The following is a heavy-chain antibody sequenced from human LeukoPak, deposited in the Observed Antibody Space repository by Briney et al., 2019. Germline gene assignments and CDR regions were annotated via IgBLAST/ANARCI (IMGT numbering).Heavy chain of an antibody. CDR3: AKLKGWYGEGYFDY. Sequence: PGGSLGLSCAASGFTVSSNYMSWVRQPPGKGLEWVSVIYSGGTTFYADSVKGRFTISRDNSKNTLYLQMNSLRADDTAVYYCAKLKGWYGEGYFDYWGQGTVVTVSS. CDR2: IYSGGTT. V-gene: IGHV3-53*01. CDR1: GFTVSSNY. D-gene: IGHD3-10*01. J-gene: IGHJ4*02.